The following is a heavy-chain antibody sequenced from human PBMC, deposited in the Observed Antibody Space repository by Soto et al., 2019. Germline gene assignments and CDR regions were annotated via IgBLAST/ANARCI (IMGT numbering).Heavy chain of an antibody. CDR3: ATHGRTALGPNDFDY. V-gene: IGHV1-18*01. J-gene: IGHJ4*02. Sequence: ASVKVSCKASGYTFTSYGISWVRQAPGQGLEWMGWISAYNGNTNYAQKLQGRVTMTTDTSTSTAYIELRSLRSDDTAVYYCATHGRTALGPNDFDYWGQGTLVTVAA. CDR1: GYTFTSYG. D-gene: IGHD5-18*01. CDR2: ISAYNGNT.